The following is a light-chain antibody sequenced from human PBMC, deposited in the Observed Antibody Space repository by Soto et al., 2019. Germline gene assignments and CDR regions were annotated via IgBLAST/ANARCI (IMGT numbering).Light chain of an antibody. Sequence: QSALTQPASVSGSPVQSITISCTGTSSDVGGYNYVSWYQQHPGKAPKLMIYDVTNRPSGVSNRFSGSKSGYTASLTISGLQAEDEADYYCSLYTSSSTFVFGTGTKVTV. CDR2: DVT. CDR3: SLYTSSSTFV. V-gene: IGLV2-14*03. J-gene: IGLJ1*01. CDR1: SSDVGGYNY.